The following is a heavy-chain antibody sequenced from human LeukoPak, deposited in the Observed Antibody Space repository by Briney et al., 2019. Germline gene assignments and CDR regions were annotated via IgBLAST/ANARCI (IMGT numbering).Heavy chain of an antibody. V-gene: IGHV3-30*02. D-gene: IGHD1-26*01. CDR1: GFTFSSYG. Sequence: GSLRLSCAASGFTFSSYGMHWVRQAPGKGLEWVAFIRYDGSNKYYADSVKGRFTISRDNSKNTLYLQMNSLRAEDTAVYYCAKDRSGSYSQGLDYWGQGTLVTVSS. J-gene: IGHJ4*02. CDR3: AKDRSGSYSQGLDY. CDR2: IRYDGSNK.